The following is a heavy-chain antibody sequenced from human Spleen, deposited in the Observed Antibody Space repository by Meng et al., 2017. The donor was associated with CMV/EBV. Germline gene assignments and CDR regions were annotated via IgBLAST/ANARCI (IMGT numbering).Heavy chain of an antibody. Sequence: GITWGAPTQGQGLAWMGWISAKNGDTNSAQKVQGRVTMTTDTSTNTAYMELRSLRSDDTATYYCARSSYDILTGQNWFDPWGQGTLVTVSS. V-gene: IGHV1-18*01. CDR1: G. CDR3: ARSSYDILTGQNWFDP. D-gene: IGHD3-9*01. CDR2: ISAKNGDT. J-gene: IGHJ5*02.